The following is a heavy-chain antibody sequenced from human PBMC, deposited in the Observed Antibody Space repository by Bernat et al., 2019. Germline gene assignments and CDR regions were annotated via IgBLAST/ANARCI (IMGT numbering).Heavy chain of an antibody. CDR3: ARKRGPGFRGVQYYYYYGMDV. CDR2: ISAYNGNT. Sequence: QVQLVQSGAEVKKPGASVKVSCKASGYTFTSYGISWVRQAPGQGLEWMGWISAYNGNTNYAQKLQGRVTMTTDTSTSTAYMELRSLRSDDTAVYYCARKRGPGFRGVQYYYYYGMDVWGQGTTVTVSS. J-gene: IGHJ6*02. V-gene: IGHV1-18*01. CDR1: GYTFTSYG. D-gene: IGHD3-10*01.